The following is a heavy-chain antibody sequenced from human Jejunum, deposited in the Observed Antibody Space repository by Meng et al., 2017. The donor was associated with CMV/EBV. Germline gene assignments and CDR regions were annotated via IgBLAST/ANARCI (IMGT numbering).Heavy chain of an antibody. CDR1: VFAFSSYS. CDR3: ARDPVLSGLDV. V-gene: IGHV3-48*04. CDR2: ITSSSSTV. J-gene: IGHJ6*02. Sequence: AFVFAFSSYSMHWVRQAPGKGLEWISYITSSSSTVFYADSVRGRFTISRDNANNSLYLQMNNLRADDTALYYCARDPVLSGLDVWGQGATVTVSS.